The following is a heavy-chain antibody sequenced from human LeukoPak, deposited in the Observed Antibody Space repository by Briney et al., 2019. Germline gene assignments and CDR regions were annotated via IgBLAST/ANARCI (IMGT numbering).Heavy chain of an antibody. CDR2: ISYDGSNK. V-gene: IGHV3-30*18. CDR1: GFTFSSYG. D-gene: IGHD6-19*01. Sequence: GGSLRLSCAASGFTFSSYGMHWVRQAPGKGLEWVAVISYDGSNKCYADSVKGRFTISRDNSKNTLYLQMNSLRAEDTAVYYCAKDPVAAVAGSYGMDVWGQGTTVTVSS. CDR3: AKDPVAAVAGSYGMDV. J-gene: IGHJ6*02.